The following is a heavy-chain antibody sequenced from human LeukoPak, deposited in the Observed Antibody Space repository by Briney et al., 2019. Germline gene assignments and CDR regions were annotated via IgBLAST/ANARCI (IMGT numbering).Heavy chain of an antibody. CDR1: GFTFSSYD. J-gene: IGHJ5*02. D-gene: IGHD2-2*01. Sequence: GGSLRLSCAASGFTFSSYDMHWVRQATGKGLEWVSAIGTAGDTYYPGSVKGRFTISRENAKNSLYLQMNSLRAEDMAVYYCARALGYCSSTSCYNWFDPWGQGTLVTVSS. CDR2: IGTAGDT. V-gene: IGHV3-13*01. CDR3: ARALGYCSSTSCYNWFDP.